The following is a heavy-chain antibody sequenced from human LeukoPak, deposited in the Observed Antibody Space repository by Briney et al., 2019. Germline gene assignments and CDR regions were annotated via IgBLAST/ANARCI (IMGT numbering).Heavy chain of an antibody. CDR2: INWNGGST. Sequence: AGSLRLSCAASGFTFDDYGMSWVRQAPGKGLEWVSGINWNGGSTGYADSVKGLFTISRDNAKNSLYLQMNSLRAEDTALYYCARGGWFGELLFDYWGQGTLVTVSS. V-gene: IGHV3-20*04. J-gene: IGHJ4*02. D-gene: IGHD3-10*01. CDR1: GFTFDDYG. CDR3: ARGGWFGELLFDY.